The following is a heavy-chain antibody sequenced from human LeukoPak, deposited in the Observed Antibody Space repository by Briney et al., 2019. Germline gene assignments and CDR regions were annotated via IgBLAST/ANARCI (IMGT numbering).Heavy chain of an antibody. CDR2: IYTSGST. D-gene: IGHD3-3*01. V-gene: IGHV4-4*07. CDR3: ARDRARWEWLD. CDR1: GGSISSYY. J-gene: IGHJ4*02. Sequence: TLSLTCTVSGGSISSYYWSWIRQPAGKGLEWIGRIYTSGSTNYNPSLKSRVTISVDKSKNQFSLKLSSVTAADTAVYYCARDRARWEWLDWGQGPPVTVSS.